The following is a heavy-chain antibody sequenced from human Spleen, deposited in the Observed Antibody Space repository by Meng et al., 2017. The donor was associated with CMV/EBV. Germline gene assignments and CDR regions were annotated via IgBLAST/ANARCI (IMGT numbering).Heavy chain of an antibody. V-gene: IGHV1-2*02. Sequence: ASVKVSCKASGYTFTAHYFHWVRQAPRQGLEWMGWIHPHRGDTNYAQQFQGRVTLTRDTSINTGYMELTRLTSGDTAVYYCARDNNWGPDYWGQGTLVTVSS. D-gene: IGHD7-27*01. CDR2: IHPHRGDT. J-gene: IGHJ4*02. CDR1: GYTFTAHY. CDR3: ARDNNWGPDY.